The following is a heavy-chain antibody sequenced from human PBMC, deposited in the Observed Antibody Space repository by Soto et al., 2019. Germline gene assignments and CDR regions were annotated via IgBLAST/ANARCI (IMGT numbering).Heavy chain of an antibody. CDR2: ISGSADTT. Sequence: EVQMLESGGGLVQPGGSLRLFCAASGFTFRSYSTNWVRQAPGKGMEWVSTISGSADTTYYADSVKGRFTISRDSYNNSLSLQMNSLRYEDTAVYYGAKSGHSSGVNMEVLGQGTTVIVSS. D-gene: IGHD6-25*01. CDR3: AKSGHSSGVNMEV. V-gene: IGHV3-23*01. J-gene: IGHJ6*02. CDR1: GFTFRSYS.